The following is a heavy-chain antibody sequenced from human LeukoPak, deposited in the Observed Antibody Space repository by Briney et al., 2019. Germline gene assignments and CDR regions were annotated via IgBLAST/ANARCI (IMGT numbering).Heavy chain of an antibody. CDR3: ARGGGLDV. CDR1: GFTVSSTC. D-gene: IGHD3-16*01. J-gene: IGHJ6*02. CDR2: IYSGGKV. Sequence: GGSLRLSCAASGFTVSSTCMSWVRQTPGKGLEWVSVIYSGGKVYYIDSVKGRFTISRDTSKNTLYLQMSNLRAEDTAVYFCARGGGLDVWGQGATVTVSS. V-gene: IGHV3-53*01.